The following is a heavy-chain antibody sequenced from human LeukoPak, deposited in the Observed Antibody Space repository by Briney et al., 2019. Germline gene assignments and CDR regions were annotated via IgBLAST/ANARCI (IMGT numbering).Heavy chain of an antibody. CDR3: ARVRIMAKYYYDSSGYKSHDP. CDR1: GGSFSGYY. J-gene: IGHJ5*02. Sequence: SETLSLTCADYGGSFSGYYWSWIRQPPGKGLEWIGEINHSGSTNYNPSLKSRVTISVDTSKNQFSLKLSSVTAADTAVYYCARVRIMAKYYYDSSGYKSHDPWGQGTLVTVSS. V-gene: IGHV4-34*01. D-gene: IGHD3-22*01. CDR2: INHSGST.